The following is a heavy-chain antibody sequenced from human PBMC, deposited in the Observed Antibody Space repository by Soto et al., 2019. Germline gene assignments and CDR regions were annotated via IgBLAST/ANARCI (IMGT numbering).Heavy chain of an antibody. Sequence: QVQLVQSGAEVKKPGASVRVSCKASGYTFSGHYMHWIRQAPGQGPERLGWINANSGDTDRAPKFQDRLTMTMATSISTAYMELSRLRSDDTAVYYCARGGALDGTSPPFNHWGQGTLVTVSS. V-gene: IGHV1-2*02. CDR1: GYTFSGHY. D-gene: IGHD6-19*01. CDR2: INANSGDT. CDR3: ARGGALDGTSPPFNH. J-gene: IGHJ4*02.